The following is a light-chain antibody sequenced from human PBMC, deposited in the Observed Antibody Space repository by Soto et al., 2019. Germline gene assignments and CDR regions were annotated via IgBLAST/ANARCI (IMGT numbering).Light chain of an antibody. Sequence: DLQMTQSPSSLSASVGARVTITCRASQSISSYLNWYQQKPGKAPKVLIYAASSLQSGVPSRFSVIVSGTDLTISISSLQPEDGETDYGQQSYSGPLTFGGGTKVDIK. CDR3: QQSYSGPLT. J-gene: IGKJ4*01. V-gene: IGKV1-39*01. CDR2: AAS. CDR1: QSISSY.